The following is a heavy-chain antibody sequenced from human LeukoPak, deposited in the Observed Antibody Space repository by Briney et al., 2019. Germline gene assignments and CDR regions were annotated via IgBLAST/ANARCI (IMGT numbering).Heavy chain of an antibody. V-gene: IGHV3-33*01. CDR3: ATSRTFDY. J-gene: IGHJ4*02. CDR1: GIPFSSFG. Sequence: GRSLRLSCAAPGIPFSSFGMHWLRQAPGKGLEWVAFIWYDGSNKYYADSVKGRFTISRDNSKNTLYLQMNSLTAEDTAVYYCATSRTFDYWGQGTLVTVSS. D-gene: IGHD1-1*01. CDR2: IWYDGSNK.